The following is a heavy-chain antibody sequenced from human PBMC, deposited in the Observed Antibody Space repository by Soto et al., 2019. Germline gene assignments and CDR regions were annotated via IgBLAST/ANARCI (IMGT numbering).Heavy chain of an antibody. CDR3: ARTCITIFGVVQFDY. CDR1: GFSLSNARMG. CDR2: IFSNDEK. V-gene: IGHV2-26*01. J-gene: IGHJ4*02. Sequence: QVTLKESGPVLVKPTETLTLTCTVSGFSLSNARMGVSRIRQPPGKALEWLAHIFSNDEKSYSTSLKSRLTISKDTSKSQVVLTMTNMDPVDTATYYCARTCITIFGVVQFDYWGQGTLVTVSS. D-gene: IGHD3-3*01.